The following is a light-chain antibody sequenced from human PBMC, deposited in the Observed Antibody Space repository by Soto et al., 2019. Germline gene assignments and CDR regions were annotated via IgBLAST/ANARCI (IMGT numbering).Light chain of an antibody. Sequence: EIVMTQSPATLSVSPGERATLSCRASQSVSSNLAWYQQKPVQAPRLLIYGASTRATGIPARFSGSGSGTEFTLTISSLQSEDFAVYYCQQYNNWPPYTFGQGTKVDIK. V-gene: IGKV3-15*01. CDR2: GAS. CDR3: QQYNNWPPYT. CDR1: QSVSSN. J-gene: IGKJ1*01.